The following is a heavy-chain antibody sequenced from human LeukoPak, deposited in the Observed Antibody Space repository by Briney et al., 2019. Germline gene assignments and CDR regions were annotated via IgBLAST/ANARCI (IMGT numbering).Heavy chain of an antibody. V-gene: IGHV3-43*02. J-gene: IGHJ4*02. CDR3: AKDSYGSRFYDKGGYYQSFDY. Sequence: PGGSLRLSCAASGFTFDDYAMHSVRQAPGKGLEWVSLISGHGDSTYYVDSVKGRFTISRDNSKKSLYLEMDSLRTEDTALYYCAKDSYGSRFYDKGGYYQSFDYWGQGTLVTVSS. CDR1: GFTFDDYA. D-gene: IGHD3-22*01. CDR2: ISGHGDST.